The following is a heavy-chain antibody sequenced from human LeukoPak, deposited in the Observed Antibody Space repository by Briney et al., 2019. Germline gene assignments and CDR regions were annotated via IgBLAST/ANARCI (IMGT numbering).Heavy chain of an antibody. D-gene: IGHD6-19*01. CDR3: ARDDDSGWYFDY. J-gene: IGHJ4*02. CDR1: GYTFTSHY. V-gene: IGHV1-46*01. CDR2: INPSGSST. Sequence: ASVKVSCKASGYTFTSHYMHWVRQAPGQGLEWMGLINPSGSSTLYAQKFQGRVTMTRDMSTTTDYMELSSLRSEDTAVYYCARDDDSGWYFDYWGQGTLVTVSS.